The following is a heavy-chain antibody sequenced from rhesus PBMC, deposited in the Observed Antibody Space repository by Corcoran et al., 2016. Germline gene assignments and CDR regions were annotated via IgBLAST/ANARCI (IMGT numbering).Heavy chain of an antibody. J-gene: IGHJ4*01. Sequence: EVQLVESGGGLVQPGGSLRVSCAASGFTFSTHYMYRVRQAPGQGGEWVGFVRSKAYGGTAEYAASVKGRFTISRDDSKSIASLQMSSLKTEDTAVYYCTRENTVGTVGDYWGQGVLVTVSS. D-gene: IGHD5-24*01. V-gene: IGHV3-6*01. CDR2: VRSKAYGGTA. CDR3: TRENTVGTVGDY. CDR1: GFTFSTHY.